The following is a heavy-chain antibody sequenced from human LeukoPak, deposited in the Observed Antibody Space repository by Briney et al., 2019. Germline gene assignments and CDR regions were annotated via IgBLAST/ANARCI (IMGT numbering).Heavy chain of an antibody. D-gene: IGHD2-21*02. J-gene: IGHJ4*02. V-gene: IGHV1-2*02. CDR3: AREFRVVMTAFLDY. Sequence: ASVKVSCKASGSTFSSFAISWVRQAPGQGLEWVGWIKPNTGATHYSKRFQGRVTMTRDTSVSTAYMELTSLRSDDTAVYFCAREFRVVMTAFLDYWGQGTLVIVSS. CDR2: IKPNTGAT. CDR1: GSTFSSFA.